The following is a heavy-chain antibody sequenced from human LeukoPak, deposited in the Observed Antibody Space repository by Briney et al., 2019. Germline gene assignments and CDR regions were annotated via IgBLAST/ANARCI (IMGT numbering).Heavy chain of an antibody. J-gene: IGHJ5*02. CDR3: ARGQGWFDP. CDR1: GSSFTSYW. Sequence: PGESLKTSFQGSGSSFTSYWIGGARTLPGKGLEWMGIIYPGDSDTRYSPSFQGQVTISADKSISTAYLQWSSLKASDTAMYYCARGQGWFDPWGQGTLVTVSS. CDR2: IYPGDSDT. V-gene: IGHV5-51*01.